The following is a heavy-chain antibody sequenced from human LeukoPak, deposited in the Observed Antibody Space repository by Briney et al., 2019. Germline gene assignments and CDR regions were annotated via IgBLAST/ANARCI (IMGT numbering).Heavy chain of an antibody. CDR3: TREVERGGSYWGGDY. CDR2: ITTKASGGTA. Sequence: GWSLRLSCTGSGFNFGEYAVNWVRQAPGKGLEGVGLITTKASGGTAEYAASVGGRFTISRDDSKTIAYLQLNSLKSEDTAVYFCTREVERGGSYWGGDYWGQGTLVTVSS. V-gene: IGHV3-49*04. J-gene: IGHJ4*02. CDR1: GFNFGEYA. D-gene: IGHD1-26*01.